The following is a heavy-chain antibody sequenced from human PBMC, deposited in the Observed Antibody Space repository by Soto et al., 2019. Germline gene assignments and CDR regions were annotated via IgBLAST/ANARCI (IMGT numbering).Heavy chain of an antibody. CDR3: AKLASPKQWLVPYGRGTLDY. Sequence: PGGSLRLSCAASGFTFSSYAMSWVRQAPGKGLEWVSAISGSGGSTYYADSVKGRFTISRDNSKNTLYLQMNSLRAEDTAVYYCAKLASPKQWLVPYGRGTLDYWGQGTLVTVSS. CDR2: ISGSGGST. J-gene: IGHJ4*02. CDR1: GFTFSSYA. D-gene: IGHD6-19*01. V-gene: IGHV3-23*01.